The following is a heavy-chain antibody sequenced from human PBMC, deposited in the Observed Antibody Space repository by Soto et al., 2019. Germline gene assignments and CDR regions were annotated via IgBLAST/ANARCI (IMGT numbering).Heavy chain of an antibody. J-gene: IGHJ6*02. D-gene: IGHD6-13*01. CDR2: IYSGGST. CDR3: ASGPAAPTVYYYYYGMDV. V-gene: IGHV3-53*01. CDR1: GFTVSSNY. Sequence: PGGSLRLSCAASGFTVSSNYMSWVRQAPGKGLEWVSVIYSGGSTYYADSVKGRFTISRDNSKNTLYLQMNSLRAEDTAVYYCASGPAAPTVYYYYYGMDVWGQGTTVTVSS.